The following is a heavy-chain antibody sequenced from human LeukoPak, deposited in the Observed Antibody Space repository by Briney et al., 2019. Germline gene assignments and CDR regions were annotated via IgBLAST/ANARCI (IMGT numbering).Heavy chain of an antibody. D-gene: IGHD4-17*01. CDR1: GFTFSSYG. CDR2: IRYDGSDK. V-gene: IGHV3-30*02. J-gene: IGHJ3*02. Sequence: GGSLRLSCAASGFTFSSYGMHWVRQAPGKGLEWVSFIRYDGSDKYYADSVRGRFTISRDNAKNSLYLQMNSLRAEDTALYHCARIYGDYPFDAFDIWGQGTMVTVSS. CDR3: ARIYGDYPFDAFDI.